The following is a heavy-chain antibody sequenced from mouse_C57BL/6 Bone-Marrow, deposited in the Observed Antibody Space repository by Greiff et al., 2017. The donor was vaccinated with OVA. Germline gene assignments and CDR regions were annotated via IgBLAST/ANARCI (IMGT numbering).Heavy chain of an antibody. CDR3: ARGARQLMPLAY. CDR1: GYTFTSYG. D-gene: IGHD3-2*02. CDR2: IYPRSGNT. V-gene: IGHV1-81*01. J-gene: IGHJ3*01. Sequence: QVQLQQSGAELARPGASVKLSCKASGYTFTSYGISWVKQRTGQGLEWIGEIYPRSGNTYYNEKFKGKTTLTADKSSSTAYMELRSLTSEDSAVYFCARGARQLMPLAYWGQGTLVTVSA.